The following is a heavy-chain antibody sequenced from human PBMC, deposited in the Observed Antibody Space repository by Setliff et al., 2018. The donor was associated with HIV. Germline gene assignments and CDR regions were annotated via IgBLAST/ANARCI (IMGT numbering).Heavy chain of an antibody. CDR1: GGSISSYY. J-gene: IGHJ5*02. V-gene: IGHV4-4*09. Sequence: PSETLSLTCTVSGGSISSYYWSWIRQPPGKGLEWLGHIYSSGSTNYNPSLKSRVTISVDTSKNQFSLKLYSVTAADTAVYYCARYRYYYDSSGYGRWFDPWGQGTLVTVSS. D-gene: IGHD3-22*01. CDR2: IYSSGST. CDR3: ARYRYYYDSSGYGRWFDP.